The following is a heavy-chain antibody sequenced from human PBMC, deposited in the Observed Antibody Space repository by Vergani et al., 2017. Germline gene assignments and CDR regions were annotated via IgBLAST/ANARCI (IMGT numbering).Heavy chain of an antibody. D-gene: IGHD1-26*01. V-gene: IGHV3-23*01. CDR3: AKDGSYSGSYHGGLDY. CDR2: ISGSGGST. J-gene: IGHJ4*02. Sequence: EVQLLESGGGLVQPGGSLRLSCAASGFTFSSYAMSWVRQAPGKGLEWVSAISGSGGSTDYADSVKGRFTISRDNSKNTLYMQMNSLRAEDTAVYYCAKDGSYSGSYHGGLDYWGQGTLVTVSS. CDR1: GFTFSSYA.